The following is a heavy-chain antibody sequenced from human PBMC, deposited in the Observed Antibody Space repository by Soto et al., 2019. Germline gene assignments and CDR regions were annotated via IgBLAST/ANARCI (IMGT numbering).Heavy chain of an antibody. CDR3: ARGRERQVLRFLEWFRNWFDP. V-gene: IGHV5-51*01. CDR1: GYSFSSYW. Sequence: PGESLKISCRGSGYSFSSYWIGWVRQMPGKGLEWMWIIYPGDSDTRYSPSFQGQVTISADKSISTAYLQWSSLKASDTAMYYCARGRERQVLRFLEWFRNWFDPWGQGTLVTVSS. CDR2: IYPGDSDT. D-gene: IGHD3-3*01. J-gene: IGHJ5*02.